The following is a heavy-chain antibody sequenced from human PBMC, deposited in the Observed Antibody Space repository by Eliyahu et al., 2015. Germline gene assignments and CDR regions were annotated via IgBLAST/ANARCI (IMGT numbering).Heavy chain of an antibody. CDR3: ARVVYYGSGVNDAVDI. Sequence: QVQLVESGGGVVQPGRSLRXSCAASGFTFRXXAMHWVRQAPGKGLEWVAVISYDGSNKYYADSVKGRFTISRDNSKNTLYLQMNSLRAEDTAVYYCARVVYYGSGVNDAVDIWGQGTMVTVSS. V-gene: IGHV3-30-3*01. J-gene: IGHJ3*02. CDR2: ISYDGSNK. CDR1: GFTFRXXA. D-gene: IGHD3-10*01.